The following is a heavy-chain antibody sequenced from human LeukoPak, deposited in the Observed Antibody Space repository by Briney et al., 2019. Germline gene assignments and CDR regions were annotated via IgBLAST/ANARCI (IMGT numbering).Heavy chain of an antibody. CDR1: GFTFSDYY. J-gene: IGHJ6*02. CDR2: ISSGGSTI. V-gene: IGHV3-11*01. CDR3: ARGPRRVRFLEWLSKGRDYYYGMDV. D-gene: IGHD3-3*01. Sequence: GGSLRLSCAASGFTFSDYYMSWIRQAPGKGLEWVSYISSGGSTIYYADSVKGRFTTSRDNAKNSLYLQMNSLRAEDTAVYYCARGPRRVRFLEWLSKGRDYYYGMDVWGQGTTVTVSS.